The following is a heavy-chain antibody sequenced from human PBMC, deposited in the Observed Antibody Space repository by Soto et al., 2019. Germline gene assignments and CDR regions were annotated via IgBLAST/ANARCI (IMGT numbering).Heavy chain of an antibody. J-gene: IGHJ4*02. D-gene: IGHD2-21*01. CDR3: ARAELNCGGDCFVF. Sequence: EVQLVESGGGLVQPGGSLRLSCAASGFNFNSYEMNWVRQTPGKGLEWISYIGISSSNVFYADSVKGRFTVSRDNAKNSLYLQMNSLRAEDTAVYYCARAELNCGGDCFVFWGQGTLVTVSS. V-gene: IGHV3-48*03. CDR1: GFNFNSYE. CDR2: IGISSSNV.